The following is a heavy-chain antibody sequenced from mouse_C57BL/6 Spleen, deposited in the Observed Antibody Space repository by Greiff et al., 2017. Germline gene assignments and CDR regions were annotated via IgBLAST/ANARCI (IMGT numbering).Heavy chain of an antibody. CDR1: GYTFTSYW. V-gene: IGHV1-50*01. CDR2: IDPSDSYT. J-gene: IGHJ1*03. Sequence: QVQLQQPGAELVKPGASVKLSCKASGYTFTSYWMQWVKQRPGQGLEWIGEIDPSDSYTNYNQKFKGKATLTVDTSSSTAYMQLSSLTSEDSAVYYCARGYYGSSPEYFDVWGTGTTVTVSS. D-gene: IGHD1-1*01. CDR3: ARGYYGSSPEYFDV.